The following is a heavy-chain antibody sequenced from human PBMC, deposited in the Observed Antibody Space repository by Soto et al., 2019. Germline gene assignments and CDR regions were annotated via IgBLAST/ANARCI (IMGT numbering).Heavy chain of an antibody. J-gene: IGHJ4*02. CDR3: AKDIFSTSWSSFDY. CDR2: IRWDSDNI. Sequence: EVQLVESGGGLVQPGRSLRLSCAASGFTFDDYAMHWVRQAPGKGLEWVSAIRWDSDNIDYADSVKGRFTISRDNAKNSLYRQMNSLQTEDTAFYYCAKDIFSTSWSSFDYWGQGTLVTVSS. V-gene: IGHV3-9*01. CDR1: GFTFDDYA. D-gene: IGHD6-13*01.